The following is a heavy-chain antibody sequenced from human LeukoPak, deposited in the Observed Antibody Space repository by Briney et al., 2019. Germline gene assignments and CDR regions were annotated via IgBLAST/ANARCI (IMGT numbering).Heavy chain of an antibody. CDR3: ARENSGSYREFDY. Sequence: TSETLSLTCTVSGGSIRSYYWSWIRQPAGKGLEWIGRIYTSGSTNYNASLKSRVSMSVDTSKNQFSLKLSSVTAADTAVFYCARENSGSYREFDYWGQGTLVTVSS. V-gene: IGHV4-4*07. J-gene: IGHJ4*02. D-gene: IGHD1-26*01. CDR1: GGSIRSYY. CDR2: IYTSGST.